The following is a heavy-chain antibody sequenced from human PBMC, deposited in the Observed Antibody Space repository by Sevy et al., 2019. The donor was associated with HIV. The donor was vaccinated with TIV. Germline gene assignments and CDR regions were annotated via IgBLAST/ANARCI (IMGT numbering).Heavy chain of an antibody. V-gene: IGHV3-30*18. CDR1: GFSFSNYA. D-gene: IGHD1-26*01. Sequence: GGSLRLSCAASGFSFSNYAMNWVRQAPGKGLEWVAIISYEETHKYYGDSVMGRFTISRDNSKNTLYLQMNSLRTEDTGMYFCAKGPRWELPHYFDCWGQGTLVTVSS. CDR3: AKGPRWELPHYFDC. J-gene: IGHJ4*02. CDR2: ISYEETHK.